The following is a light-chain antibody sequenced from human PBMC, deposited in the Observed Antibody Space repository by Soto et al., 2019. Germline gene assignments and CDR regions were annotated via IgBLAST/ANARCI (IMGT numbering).Light chain of an antibody. CDR2: ATR. V-gene: IGLV2-23*02. CDR3: CSYAGNSTFT. J-gene: IGLJ2*01. CDR1: SSDVGNYNL. Sequence: QSALTQPPSVSGSPGQSITITYTGTSSDVGNYNLVSWYQQHPGKAPKLIIYATRKRPSGVSNRYSGSKSGITASLSISGLQAEDEATYHCCSYAGNSTFTFGGGTKVTVL.